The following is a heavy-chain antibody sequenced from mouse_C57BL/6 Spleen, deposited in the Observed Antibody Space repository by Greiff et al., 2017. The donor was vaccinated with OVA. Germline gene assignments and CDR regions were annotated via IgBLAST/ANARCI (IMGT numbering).Heavy chain of an antibody. Sequence: EVQGVESGGGLVKPGGSLKLSCAASGFTFSDYGMHWVRQAPEKGLEWVAYISSGSSTIYYADKVKGRFTLSRDKSKNTRFLQMTNLRSEDTAMYYCAREGYYFDYWGQGTTLTVSS. CDR1: GFTFSDYG. CDR2: ISSGSSTI. J-gene: IGHJ2*01. V-gene: IGHV5-17*01. CDR3: AREGYYFDY.